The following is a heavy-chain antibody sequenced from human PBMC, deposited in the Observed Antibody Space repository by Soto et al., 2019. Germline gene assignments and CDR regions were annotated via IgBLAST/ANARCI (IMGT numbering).Heavy chain of an antibody. J-gene: IGHJ4*02. D-gene: IGHD2-2*01. V-gene: IGHV3-49*02. CDR3: PSVSRGDCSIVSCYDY. Sequence: EYAASVKGRFTISRDDSKSIVHMQMNSLKTEDTAVYYCPSVSRGDCSIVSCYDYWGQGTLVNVS.